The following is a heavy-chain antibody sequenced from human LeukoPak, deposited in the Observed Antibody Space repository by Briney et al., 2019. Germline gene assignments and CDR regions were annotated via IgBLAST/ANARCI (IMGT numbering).Heavy chain of an antibody. CDR2: INPSGSST. CDR3: ARGGLTIFGVVNYMDV. J-gene: IGHJ6*03. CDR1: GYSFTSHY. Sequence: ASVKVSCKASGYSFTSHYMHWVRQAPGQGLEWLGLINPSGSSTLYAQKFQGRVTMTRDTSISTAYMELSSLRYDDTALYYCARGGLTIFGVVNYMDVWGKGTTVTVSS. D-gene: IGHD3-3*01. V-gene: IGHV1-46*01.